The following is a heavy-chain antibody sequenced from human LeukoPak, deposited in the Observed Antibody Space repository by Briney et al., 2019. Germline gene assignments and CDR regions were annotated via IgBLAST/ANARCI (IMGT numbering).Heavy chain of an antibody. CDR3: ASLRPPVVGATWVDY. J-gene: IGHJ4*02. D-gene: IGHD1-26*01. Sequence: KASETLSLTCTVSGVSISSSSCYWGWIRPPPGKGLEWIGSIYNTGSSYHNPSLKSRGTISVDTSKNQFSLRLRSVTAADTAVYYCASLRPPVVGATWVDYWGQGIPVTVSS. CDR2: IYNTGSS. CDR1: GVSISSSSCY. V-gene: IGHV4-39*01.